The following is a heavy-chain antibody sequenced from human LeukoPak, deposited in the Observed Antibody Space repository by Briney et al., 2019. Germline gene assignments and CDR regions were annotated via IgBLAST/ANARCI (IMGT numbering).Heavy chain of an antibody. Sequence: PGGSLRLSCAASGFTFSNSWMSWLRQAPGQGLEWVAHIKEDGSEKSYVDSVKGRFTISRDNAKNSLYLQMNSLRAEDTAVYYCARVVVYFDYWGQGTLVTVSS. J-gene: IGHJ4*02. CDR1: GFTFSNSW. D-gene: IGHD6-6*01. CDR2: IKEDGSEK. CDR3: ARVVVYFDY. V-gene: IGHV3-7*04.